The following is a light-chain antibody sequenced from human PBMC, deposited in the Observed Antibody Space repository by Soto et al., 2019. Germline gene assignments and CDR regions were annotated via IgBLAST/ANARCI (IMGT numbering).Light chain of an antibody. CDR1: RSIRRY. J-gene: IGKJ4*02. Sequence: DIQMTHSPSSLSASVGDRVTITCRASRSIRRYLNWYQQKPGKASKLLIYAASSLQSGVPSRFSGSGSGTDFTLTISSLQPEDFATNFWQQRYSTPLTFGGGTTVDI. V-gene: IGKV1-39*01. CDR3: QQRYSTPLT. CDR2: AAS.